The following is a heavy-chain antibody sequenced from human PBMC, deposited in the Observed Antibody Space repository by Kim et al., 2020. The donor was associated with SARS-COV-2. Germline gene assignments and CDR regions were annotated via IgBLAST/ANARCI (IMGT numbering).Heavy chain of an antibody. CDR3: ARVPNPYSSGWYGGIDY. Sequence: GGSLRLSCEASGFTVTTYAMHWVRQAPGEGLEWVAIFSYDGSNKYYADSVKGRFTISRDNSKNTLFLQMNSLRTEDTAIYYCARVPNPYSSGWYGGIDYWGQGTLVTVSS. V-gene: IGHV3-30-3*01. J-gene: IGHJ4*02. D-gene: IGHD6-19*01. CDR1: GFTVTTYA. CDR2: FSYDGSNK.